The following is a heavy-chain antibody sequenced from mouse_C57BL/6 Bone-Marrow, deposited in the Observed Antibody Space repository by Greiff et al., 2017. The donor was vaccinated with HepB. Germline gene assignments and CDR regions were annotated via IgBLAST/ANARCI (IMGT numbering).Heavy chain of an antibody. Sequence: EVQLQQSGPVLVKPGASVKMSCKASGYTFTDYYMNWVKQSHGKSLEWIGVINPYNGGTSYNQKLKGKATLTVDKSSSTDYMELNSLTYEDSAVYYCARRLPYAMDYWGQGTSVTVSS. CDR2: INPYNGGT. CDR1: GYTFTDYY. V-gene: IGHV1-19*01. CDR3: ARRLPYAMDY. D-gene: IGHD1-2*01. J-gene: IGHJ4*01.